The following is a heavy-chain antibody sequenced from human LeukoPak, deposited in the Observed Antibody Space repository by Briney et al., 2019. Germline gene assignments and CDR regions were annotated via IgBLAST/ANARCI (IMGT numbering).Heavy chain of an antibody. CDR2: IYPGDSDT. Sequence: GESLKISCKGSGYSFTSYWIGWVRLMPGKGLEWMGIIYPGDSDTRYSPSFQGQVTISADKSISTAYLQWSSLKASDTAMYYCARQEITIFGVVRFDYWGQGTLVTVSS. CDR3: ARQEITIFGVVRFDY. V-gene: IGHV5-51*01. D-gene: IGHD3-3*01. J-gene: IGHJ4*02. CDR1: GYSFTSYW.